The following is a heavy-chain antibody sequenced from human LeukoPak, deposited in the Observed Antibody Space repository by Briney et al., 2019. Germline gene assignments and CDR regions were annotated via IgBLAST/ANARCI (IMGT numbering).Heavy chain of an antibody. Sequence: GGSLRLSCAASGFTFSSYEMNWVRQAPGKGLEWVSYISSSGSTIYYADSVKGRFSISRDNSKNTLYLQMNSLRGEDTAVYYCARVLGWKRLDVWGKGTTVTISS. J-gene: IGHJ6*04. CDR2: ISSSGSTI. V-gene: IGHV3-48*03. D-gene: IGHD1-1*01. CDR3: ARVLGWKRLDV. CDR1: GFTFSSYE.